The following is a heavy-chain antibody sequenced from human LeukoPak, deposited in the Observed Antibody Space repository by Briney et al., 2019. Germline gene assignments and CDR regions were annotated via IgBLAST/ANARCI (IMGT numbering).Heavy chain of an antibody. D-gene: IGHD3-10*01. J-gene: IGHJ4*02. Sequence: GGSLRLSCAASGFTFSNFWMHWVRLAPGKGLEWVANIKQDGSEKFYVDSVKGRFTISRDNAKNSLYLQMNSLRAEDTAVYYCARAIGGSASYWGQGTLVTVSS. V-gene: IGHV3-7*01. CDR1: GFTFSNFW. CDR2: IKQDGSEK. CDR3: ARAIGGSASY.